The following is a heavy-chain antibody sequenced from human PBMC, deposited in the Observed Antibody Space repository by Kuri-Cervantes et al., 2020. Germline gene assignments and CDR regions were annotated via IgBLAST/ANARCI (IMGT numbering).Heavy chain of an antibody. D-gene: IGHD3-22*01. CDR1: GFTFSRYA. V-gene: IGHV3-23*01. Sequence: LSLTCAASGFTFSRYAMSWVRQAPGKGLEWVSSISGSGVSTYYADSAKGRFTISRDNAKNSLYLQMNSLRVEDTAVYYCARRMILRGDGEVDYWGQGTLVTVSS. CDR2: ISGSGVST. J-gene: IGHJ4*02. CDR3: ARRMILRGDGEVDY.